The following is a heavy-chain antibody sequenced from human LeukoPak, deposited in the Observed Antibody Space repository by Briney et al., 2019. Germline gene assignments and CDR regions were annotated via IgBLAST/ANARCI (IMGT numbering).Heavy chain of an antibody. J-gene: IGHJ1*01. CDR1: GFTFSSNW. CDR3: ARAPSEIGGYYPEYFRH. CDR2: IKSGGST. D-gene: IGHD3-22*01. V-gene: IGHV3-74*01. Sequence: GGSLRLSCAASGFTFSSNWMHWVRQAPGKGLEWVSRIKSGGSTNYADSVKGRFTISRDNAKNTVSLQMNSLRPEDTGVYYCARAPSEIGGYYPEYFRHWGQGTLVTVSS.